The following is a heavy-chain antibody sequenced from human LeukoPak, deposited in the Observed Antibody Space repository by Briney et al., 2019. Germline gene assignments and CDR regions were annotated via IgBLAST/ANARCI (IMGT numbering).Heavy chain of an antibody. D-gene: IGHD2-15*01. CDR3: ARDRGYGSGGSCFNWFDP. CDR2: IYTSGST. V-gene: IGHV4-4*07. CDR1: GGSISSYY. Sequence: PSETLSLTCTVSGGSISSYYWSWIRQPAGKGLEWIGRIYTSGSTNYNPSLKSRVTMSVDTSKNQFSLKWASVTAADTAVYYCARDRGYGSGGSCFNWFDPWGQGTLVTVSS. J-gene: IGHJ5*02.